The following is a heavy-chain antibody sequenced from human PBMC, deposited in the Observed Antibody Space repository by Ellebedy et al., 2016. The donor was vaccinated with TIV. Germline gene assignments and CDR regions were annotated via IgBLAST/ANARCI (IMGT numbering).Heavy chain of an antibody. D-gene: IGHD1-26*01. V-gene: IGHV3-23*01. CDR3: AKREMIRDTTGAPAPLFDL. CDR1: GFTFSSYA. CDR2: ISGSGDYT. J-gene: IGHJ4*02. Sequence: PGGSLRLSCAASGFTFSSYAMSWVRQAPGKGLEWVSVISGSGDYTNYADSVKARLTISRDNSKTTLYLQMNSLRAEDTAVYFCAKREMIRDTTGAPAPLFDLWGQGTLVTVSS.